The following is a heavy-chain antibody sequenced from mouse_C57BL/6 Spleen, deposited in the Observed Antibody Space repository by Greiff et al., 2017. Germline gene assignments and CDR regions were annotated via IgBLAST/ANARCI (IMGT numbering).Heavy chain of an antibody. CDR3: ARIREKGNYPAWFAY. V-gene: IGHV8-8*01. CDR2: IWWDDDK. D-gene: IGHD2-1*01. Sequence: QVTLKVSGPGILQPSQTLSLSCSFSGFSLSTFGMGVGWLRQPSGKGLEWLAHIWWDDDKYYHPALKSRLTISKDTSKNQVCLKIANVDTADTATYYCARIREKGNYPAWFAYWGQGTLVTVSA. J-gene: IGHJ3*01. CDR1: GFSLSTFGMG.